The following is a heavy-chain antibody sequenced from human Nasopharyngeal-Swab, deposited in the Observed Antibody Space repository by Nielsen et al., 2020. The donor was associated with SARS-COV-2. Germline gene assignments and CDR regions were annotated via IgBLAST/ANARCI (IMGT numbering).Heavy chain of an antibody. V-gene: IGHV4-34*01. D-gene: IGHD3-9*01. J-gene: IGHJ4*02. Sequence: SETLSLTCAVYGGSFSGYYWSWLRQPPGKGLEWIGEINHSGSTNYNPSLKSRVTISVDTSKNQFSLKLSSVTAADTAVYYCARRPKTYYDILTGYQRLYYFDYWGQGTLVTVSS. CDR1: GGSFSGYY. CDR3: ARRPKTYYDILTGYQRLYYFDY. CDR2: INHSGST.